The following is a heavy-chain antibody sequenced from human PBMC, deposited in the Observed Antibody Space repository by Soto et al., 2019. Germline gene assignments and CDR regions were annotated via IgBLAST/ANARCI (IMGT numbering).Heavy chain of an antibody. CDR1: GGSISSTHW. V-gene: IGHV4-4*02. Sequence: QVQLQESGPGLVKPSGTLSLTCAVSGGSISSTHWWTWVRQSPGKGLEYIGEISHSGTSNSNPSLKSRVTLSVGTSKNHFSLTLTSVTAADTAVYYCARVVLSITRGAFDAWGQGTPVIVSS. J-gene: IGHJ3*01. CDR3: ARVVLSITRGAFDA. D-gene: IGHD1-20*01. CDR2: ISHSGTS.